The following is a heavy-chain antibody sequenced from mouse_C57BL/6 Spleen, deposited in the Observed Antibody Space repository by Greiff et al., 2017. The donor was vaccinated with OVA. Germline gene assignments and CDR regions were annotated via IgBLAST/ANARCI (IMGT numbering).Heavy chain of an antibody. CDR1: GYTFTSYD. CDR3: AREGVGY. Sequence: VQLKQGGGEPYKPGASVKLSCKASGYTFTSYDINWVKQRPGQGLEWIGWIYPRDGSTKYNEKFKGKATLTVDTSSSTAYMELHSLTSEDSAVYFCAREGVGYWGQGTTLTVSS. D-gene: IGHD1-3*01. J-gene: IGHJ2*01. V-gene: IGHV1-85*01. CDR2: IYPRDGST.